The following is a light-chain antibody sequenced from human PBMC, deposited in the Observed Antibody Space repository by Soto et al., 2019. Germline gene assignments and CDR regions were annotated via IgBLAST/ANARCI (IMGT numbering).Light chain of an antibody. V-gene: IGKV1-12*01. CDR1: QGISRW. CDR3: QQANSFPLT. J-gene: IGKJ3*01. Sequence: DIQMTQLPSSMSASVGDRVTITCRASQGISRWLAWYHQKPGRAPNLLIYSASTLYSGVPSRLSGSGSGTDFTLTISSLEPEDFGTYYCQQANSFPLTFGAGTKVD. CDR2: SAS.